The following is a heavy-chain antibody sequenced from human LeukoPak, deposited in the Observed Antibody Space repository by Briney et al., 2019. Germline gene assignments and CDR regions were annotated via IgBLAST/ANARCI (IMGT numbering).Heavy chain of an antibody. CDR3: AKKGYCNGWRDSYYFDC. CDR2: IKQAGSEK. CDR1: GFTFSSYW. Sequence: PRGSLRLSCAASGFTFSSYWMSWVRQAPGTGLEWVANIKQAGSEKYYVDSVKGRVTISRDNSKLYQKMNSLRAEDTAGYYCAKKGYCNGWRDSYYFDCWGQGTLVTVSS. D-gene: IGHD6-19*01. V-gene: IGHV3-7*01. J-gene: IGHJ4*02.